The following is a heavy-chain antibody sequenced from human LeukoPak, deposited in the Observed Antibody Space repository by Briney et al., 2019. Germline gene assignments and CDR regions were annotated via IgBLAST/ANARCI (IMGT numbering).Heavy chain of an antibody. CDR1: GYTFTNYY. CDR2: INPSDYST. D-gene: IGHD6-19*01. Sequence: ASVKVSCKASGYTFTNYYIHWVRQAPGQGLEWMGVINPSDYSTTYAQKFQGRVTLTRDTSTSSVYMEVSSLGSEDTAVYYCARIRAVAGGRGFDYWGQGTLVTVSS. J-gene: IGHJ4*02. V-gene: IGHV1-46*01. CDR3: ARIRAVAGGRGFDY.